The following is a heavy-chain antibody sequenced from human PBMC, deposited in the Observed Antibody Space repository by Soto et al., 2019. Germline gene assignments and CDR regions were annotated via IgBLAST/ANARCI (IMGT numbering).Heavy chain of an antibody. J-gene: IGHJ4*02. CDR3: VRVGFNSHSDFDY. CDR2: INPNSDVT. D-gene: IGHD3-10*01. V-gene: IGHV1-2*02. Sequence: QVQLVQSGAEVKKPGASVKVSCKASGYTFNSYYIHWVRQAPGQGLEWMGWINPNSDVTGYAQSFQDRVTMTSYMYITTAHMDRTRPRSEDTADYYCVRVGFNSHSDFDYWGQGTLITVSS. CDR1: GYTFNSYY.